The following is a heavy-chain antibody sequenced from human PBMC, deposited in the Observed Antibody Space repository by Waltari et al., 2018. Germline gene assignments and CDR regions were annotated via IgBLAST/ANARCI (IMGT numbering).Heavy chain of an antibody. V-gene: IGHV4-34*01. J-gene: IGHJ2*01. Sequence: QVQLQQWGAGLLKPSETLSLTCAVYGGSFSGYYWSWIRQPPGKGLEWIGEINHSGSNNYNPSLKSRVTISVDTSKNQFSLKLSSVTAADTAVYYCARGKRLARPTNWYFDLWGRGTLVTVSS. CDR3: ARGKRLARPTNWYFDL. CDR1: GGSFSGYY. D-gene: IGHD6-19*01. CDR2: INHSGSN.